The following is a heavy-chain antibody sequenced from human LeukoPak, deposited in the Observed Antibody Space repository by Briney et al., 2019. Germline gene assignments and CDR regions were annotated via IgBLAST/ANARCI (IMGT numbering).Heavy chain of an antibody. J-gene: IGHJ4*02. V-gene: IGHV1-18*01. CDR2: ISAYNGFT. D-gene: IGHD6-13*01. CDR1: GYTFTSYG. Sequence: GASVKVSCKASGYTFTSYGISWVRQAPGQGLEWMGWISAYNGFTIYAQNLQGRVTMTTDTSTSTAYMELSRLRSDDTAVYYCAISLQQLGGGIDYWGQGTLVTVSS. CDR3: AISLQQLGGGIDY.